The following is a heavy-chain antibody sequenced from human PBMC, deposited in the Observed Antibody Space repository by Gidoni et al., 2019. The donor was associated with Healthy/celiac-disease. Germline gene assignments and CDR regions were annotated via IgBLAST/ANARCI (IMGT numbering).Heavy chain of an antibody. CDR2: IYYSGST. Sequence: QVQLQESGPGLVQPSETLSLTCTVSGGTISSYYWSWIRQPPGKGLEWIGYIYYSGSTNYNPSRKSRVTISVDTSKNQFSLKLSSVTAADTAVYYCARGGADYDILTGYSTNNWFDPWGQGTLVTVSS. CDR3: ARGGADYDILTGYSTNNWFDP. V-gene: IGHV4-59*01. J-gene: IGHJ5*02. D-gene: IGHD3-9*01. CDR1: GGTISSYY.